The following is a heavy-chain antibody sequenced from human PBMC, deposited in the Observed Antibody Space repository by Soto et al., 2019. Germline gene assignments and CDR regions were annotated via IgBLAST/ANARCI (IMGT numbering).Heavy chain of an antibody. CDR2: INDSGST. CDR1: GGSFSGYY. J-gene: IGHJ4*02. Sequence: QVQLQQWGAGLLKPSETLSLTCAVYGGSFSGYYLMWIRQPPGKGLELIGEINDSGSTNYNPSLQIRVTISVYTSKNQFSLKLSTVTAADTAVYYCASRSRAMVKTIDYWGQGTLVTVSS. V-gene: IGHV4-34*01. CDR3: ASRSRAMVKTIDY. D-gene: IGHD5-18*01.